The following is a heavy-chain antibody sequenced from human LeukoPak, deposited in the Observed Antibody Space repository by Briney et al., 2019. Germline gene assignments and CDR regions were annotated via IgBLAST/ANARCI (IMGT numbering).Heavy chain of an antibody. J-gene: IGHJ4*02. Sequence: PSETLSLTCTVSGGSISSYYWSWIRQPPGKGLEWIGYIYYSGSTNYNPSLKSRVTISVDTSKNQFSLKLSSVTAADTAVYYCARGSHSGDYDRLDYWGQGTLVTVSS. D-gene: IGHD3-22*01. CDR2: IYYSGST. CDR3: ARGSHSGDYDRLDY. CDR1: GGSISSYY. V-gene: IGHV4-59*01.